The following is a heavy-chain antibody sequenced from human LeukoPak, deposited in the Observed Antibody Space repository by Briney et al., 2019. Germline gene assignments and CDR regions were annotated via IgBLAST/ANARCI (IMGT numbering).Heavy chain of an antibody. V-gene: IGHV3-74*01. Sequence: GGSLRLSCAASGNYWMHWVRQAPGKGLVWVSHINSDGSWTSYADSVKGRFTISKGNAKNTVYLQMNNLRAEDTAVYYCVSFYETYWGRGTLVTVSS. CDR1: GNYW. CDR2: INSDGSWT. J-gene: IGHJ4*02. CDR3: VSFYETY. D-gene: IGHD2-2*01.